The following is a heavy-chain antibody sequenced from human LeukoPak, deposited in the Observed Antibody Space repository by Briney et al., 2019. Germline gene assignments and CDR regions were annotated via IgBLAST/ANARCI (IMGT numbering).Heavy chain of an antibody. CDR2: IIPIFGTA. Sequence: ASVKVSCKASGGTFRSYAISWVRQAPGQGLEWMGGIIPIFGTANYAQKFQGRVTITTDESTSTAYMELSSLRSEDTAVYYCARGLIQLERPIGYSWLDYRGQGTLVTVSS. V-gene: IGHV1-69*05. D-gene: IGHD1-1*01. CDR1: GGTFRSYA. J-gene: IGHJ4*02. CDR3: ARGLIQLERPIGYSWLDY.